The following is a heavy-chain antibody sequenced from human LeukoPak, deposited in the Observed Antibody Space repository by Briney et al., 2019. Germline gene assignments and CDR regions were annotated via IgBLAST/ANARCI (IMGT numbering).Heavy chain of an antibody. J-gene: IGHJ3*02. CDR1: GYTFTGYY. Sequence: ASVTVSCKASGYTFTGYYMHWVRQAPGQGLEWMGWIDPNSGGTNYAQKFQGRVTMTRDTSISTAYMELSRLRSDDTAVYYCVRGPVRGKAFDIWGQGTMVTVSS. D-gene: IGHD3-10*02. CDR2: IDPNSGGT. V-gene: IGHV1-2*02. CDR3: VRGPVRGKAFDI.